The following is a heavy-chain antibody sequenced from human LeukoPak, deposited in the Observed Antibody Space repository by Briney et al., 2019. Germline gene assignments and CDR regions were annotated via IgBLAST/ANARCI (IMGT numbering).Heavy chain of an antibody. Sequence: SETLSLPCSVSGGSIRSSSYYGGWIRQPPGKGLVWIGWICYSGSPYYNPSLKGRVTISVYTSKNEFSLKLSSVTAPDTAVHCSARGWFRSSYVPPEYWGQGTLVTVS. CDR1: GGSIRSSSYY. CDR2: ICYSGSP. CDR3: ARGWFRSSYVPPEY. D-gene: IGHD6-6*01. J-gene: IGHJ4*02. V-gene: IGHV4-39*07.